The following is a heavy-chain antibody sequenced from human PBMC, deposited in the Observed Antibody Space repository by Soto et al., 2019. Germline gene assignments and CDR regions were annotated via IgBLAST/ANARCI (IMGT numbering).Heavy chain of an antibody. CDR1: GFTFGDYA. CDR3: TRDIVVVTAGYYYYMDV. J-gene: IGHJ6*03. D-gene: IGHD2-2*01. Sequence: GGSLRLSCTASGFTFGDYAMSWFRQAPGKGLEWVGFIRSKAYGGTTEYAASVKGRFTISRDDSKSIAYLQMNSLKTEDTAVYYCTRDIVVVTAGYYYYMDVWGKGTTVTVSS. V-gene: IGHV3-49*03. CDR2: IRSKAYGGTT.